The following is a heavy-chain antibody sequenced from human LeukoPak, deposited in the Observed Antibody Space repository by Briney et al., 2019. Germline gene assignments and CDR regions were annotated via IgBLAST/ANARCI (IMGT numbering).Heavy chain of an antibody. Sequence: GGSLRLPCAASGFTFSSYSMNWVRQAPGKGLEWVSFISGGGSTIHYADSVKGRFTISRDNAKNSLYLQMNSLRAEDTAVYYCARVSRLGGGNFYGMDVWGQGTTVTVSS. CDR1: GFTFSSYS. CDR3: ARVSRLGGGNFYGMDV. J-gene: IGHJ6*02. D-gene: IGHD4-23*01. V-gene: IGHV3-48*04. CDR2: ISGGGSTI.